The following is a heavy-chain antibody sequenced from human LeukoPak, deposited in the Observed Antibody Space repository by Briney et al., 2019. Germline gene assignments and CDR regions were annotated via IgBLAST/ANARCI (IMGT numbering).Heavy chain of an antibody. J-gene: IGHJ4*02. Sequence: ASVKVSCKASGYTFTSYGISWVRLAPGQGLEWMGAITKFGSTNYAHNFVGRVTMTADKSTNTAYMELSSLKSDDTAVYYCARDRSGYGNYFDFWGQGTLVTVSS. CDR1: GYTFTSYG. CDR2: ITKFGST. D-gene: IGHD5-18*01. CDR3: ARDRSGYGNYFDF. V-gene: IGHV1-69*06.